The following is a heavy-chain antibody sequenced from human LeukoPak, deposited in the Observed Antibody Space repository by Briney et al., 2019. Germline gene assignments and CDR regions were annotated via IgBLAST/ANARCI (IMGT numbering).Heavy chain of an antibody. CDR1: GGSITSGDYY. D-gene: IGHD3-22*01. CDR3: ARGGYYYESNGYYYPFDY. CDR2: IYYSGST. Sequence: PSETLSLTCTVSGGSITSGDYYWSWIRQPPGKGLEWIGYIYYSGSTYYNPSLKSRVTMSVDTSKNQFSLRLSSVTAADTAVYYCARGGYYYESNGYYYPFDYWGQGTLVTVSS. J-gene: IGHJ4*02. V-gene: IGHV4-30-4*08.